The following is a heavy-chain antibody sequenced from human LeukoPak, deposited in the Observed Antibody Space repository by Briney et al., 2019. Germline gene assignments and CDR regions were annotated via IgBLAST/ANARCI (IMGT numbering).Heavy chain of an antibody. V-gene: IGHV5-51*01. Sequence: GEALKISWKGSGYSFTSYWIGWVRQMPGKGLEWMGIIYPGDSDTRYSPSFQGQVTISADKSISTAYLQWSSLKASDTAMYYCARRWDEGIAAADLFDYWGQGTLVTVSS. D-gene: IGHD6-13*01. CDR1: GYSFTSYW. J-gene: IGHJ4*02. CDR2: IYPGDSDT. CDR3: ARRWDEGIAAADLFDY.